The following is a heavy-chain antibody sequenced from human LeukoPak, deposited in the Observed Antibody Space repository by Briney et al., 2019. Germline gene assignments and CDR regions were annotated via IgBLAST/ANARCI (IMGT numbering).Heavy chain of an antibody. D-gene: IGHD2-15*01. CDR2: INPNSGGT. V-gene: IGHV1-2*02. CDR1: GYTFTGYY. Sequence: GASVKVSCKASGYTFTGYYMHWVRQAPGQGLEWMGWINPNSGGTNYAQKFQGRVTMTRDTSISTAYMELSRLRSDDTAVYYCARTGRIPLGTYYYYMDVWGKGTTVTISS. J-gene: IGHJ6*03. CDR3: ARTGRIPLGTYYYYMDV.